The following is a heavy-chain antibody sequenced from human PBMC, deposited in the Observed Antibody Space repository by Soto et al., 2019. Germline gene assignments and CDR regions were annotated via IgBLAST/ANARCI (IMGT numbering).Heavy chain of an antibody. V-gene: IGHV3-66*01. CDR2: IYTGGQT. CDR1: GFTVSSNY. D-gene: IGHD3-3*01. J-gene: IGHJ6*03. CDR3: AKDGSGYYSGYMDV. Sequence: EVQLVESGGGLVQPGGSLRLSCAASGFTVSSNYMTWVRQAPGKGLEWISVIYTGGQTYYADAVKGRFTISRDNSTNTLYLQMNSLRAEDTAVYYCAKDGSGYYSGYMDVWGKGTTVTVSS.